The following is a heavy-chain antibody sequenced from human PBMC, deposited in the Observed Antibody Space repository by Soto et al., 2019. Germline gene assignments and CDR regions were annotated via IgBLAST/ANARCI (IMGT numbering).Heavy chain of an antibody. Sequence: SETLSLTCAVYGGSFSGYYWSWIRQPPGKGLEWIGEINHSGSTNYNPSLKSRVTISVDTSKNQFSLKLSSVTAADTAVYYCARRMLCSSTSCYIPGSVKYYYYMDVWGKGTTVTVSS. J-gene: IGHJ6*03. D-gene: IGHD2-2*02. CDR2: INHSGST. CDR1: GGSFSGYY. CDR3: ARRMLCSSTSCYIPGSVKYYYYMDV. V-gene: IGHV4-34*01.